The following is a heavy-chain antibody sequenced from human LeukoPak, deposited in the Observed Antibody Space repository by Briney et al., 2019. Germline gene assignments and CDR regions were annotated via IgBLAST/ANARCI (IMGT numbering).Heavy chain of an antibody. D-gene: IGHD2-15*01. V-gene: IGHV3-74*01. Sequence: GGSLRLSCAASGLAFSAYKMHWVRQAPQKGLVWVSRISTDGYTTDYADFVQGRFTASRDSTKNTWSLKMNSLRAEDTAVYYCVVGGSPGYWGQGTLVTVSS. J-gene: IGHJ4*02. CDR2: ISTDGYTT. CDR1: GLAFSAYK. CDR3: VVGGSPGY.